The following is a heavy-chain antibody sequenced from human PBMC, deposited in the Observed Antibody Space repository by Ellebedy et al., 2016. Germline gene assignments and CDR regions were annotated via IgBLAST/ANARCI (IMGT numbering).Heavy chain of an antibody. D-gene: IGHD3-9*01. Sequence: GESLKISXAASGFTFSSYAMSWVRQAPGKGLEWVSAISGSGGSTYYADSVKGRFTISRDNSKNTLYLQMNSLRAEDTAVYYCAKDLVGGILTGYRTYYYYGMDVWGQGTTVTVSS. J-gene: IGHJ6*02. CDR2: ISGSGGST. V-gene: IGHV3-23*01. CDR1: GFTFSSYA. CDR3: AKDLVGGILTGYRTYYYYGMDV.